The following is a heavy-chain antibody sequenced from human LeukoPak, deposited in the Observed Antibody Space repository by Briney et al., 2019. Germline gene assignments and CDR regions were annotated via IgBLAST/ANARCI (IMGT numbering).Heavy chain of an antibody. J-gene: IGHJ4*02. V-gene: IGHV4-4*02. CDR3: ASDEEFSWFFN. CDR2: IYHSGST. Sequence: PSGTLSLTCAVSGGSISSSNWWSWVRQPPGKGLEWIGEIYHSGSTNYNPSLKSRVTISVDTSKNQFSLKLTSVTAADTAVYYCASDEEFSWFFNWGQGTLVTVSS. D-gene: IGHD3-10*01. CDR1: GGSISSSNW.